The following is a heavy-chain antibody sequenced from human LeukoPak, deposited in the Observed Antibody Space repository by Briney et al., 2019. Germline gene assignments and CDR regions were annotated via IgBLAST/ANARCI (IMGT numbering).Heavy chain of an antibody. V-gene: IGHV3-23*01. J-gene: IGHJ4*02. CDR2: IMHDAGTT. CDR3: ARVGLTTGMLPDY. CDR1: GFTFRNYA. D-gene: IGHD1-1*01. Sequence: GGSLRLSCEASGFTFRNYAMTWVRQAPGKGLEWVSEIMHDAGTTFYADSVKGRFTISRDNSKDTLYLQMNSPTAADTAVYYCARVGLTTGMLPDYWGQGTLVTVSS.